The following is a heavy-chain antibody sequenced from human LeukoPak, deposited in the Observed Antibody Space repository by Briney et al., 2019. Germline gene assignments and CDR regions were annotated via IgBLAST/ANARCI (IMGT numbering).Heavy chain of an antibody. CDR1: VFTFDDYG. CDR2: INWNGVSI. V-gene: IGHV3-20*04. CDR3: ARGVTIFGVVSNDFDI. Sequence: PGGSLRLSCAASVFTFDDYGMSWVRQSPGKGLEGVSGINWNGVSIGYADSVKNPMTIFRDNAKSPLYLQMNSLRGENTALHSCARGVTIFGVVSNDFDIWGQGTLVTVSS. J-gene: IGHJ3*02. D-gene: IGHD3-3*01.